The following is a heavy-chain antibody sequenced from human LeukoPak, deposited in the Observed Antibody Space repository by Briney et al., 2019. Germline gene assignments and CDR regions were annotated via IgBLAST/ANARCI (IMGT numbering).Heavy chain of an antibody. CDR3: AKDQYCTSTSCYVGY. Sequence: GGSLRLSCAASGFTFSNYAMSWVRQAPGKGLEWVSGINVSGGSTFYADSVRGRFTVSRDNSKNTLYLQVNSLRAEDTAVYYCAKDQYCTSTSCYVGYWGQGTLVTVSS. D-gene: IGHD2-2*01. CDR2: INVSGGST. J-gene: IGHJ4*02. V-gene: IGHV3-23*01. CDR1: GFTFSNYA.